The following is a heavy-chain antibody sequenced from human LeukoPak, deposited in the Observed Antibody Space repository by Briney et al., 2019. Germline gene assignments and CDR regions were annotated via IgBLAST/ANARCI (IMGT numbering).Heavy chain of an antibody. CDR2: IKSKTDGGTT. D-gene: IGHD2-15*01. Sequence: GGSLRLSCAASGFTFSNAWMSWVRQAPGKGLEWVGRIKSKTDGGTTDYAAPVKGRFTISRDDSKNTLYLQMNSLKTEDTAVYYCTTGVVVVAATLPDYWGQGTLVTVSS. CDR3: TTGVVVVAATLPDY. J-gene: IGHJ4*02. CDR1: GFTFSNAW. V-gene: IGHV3-15*01.